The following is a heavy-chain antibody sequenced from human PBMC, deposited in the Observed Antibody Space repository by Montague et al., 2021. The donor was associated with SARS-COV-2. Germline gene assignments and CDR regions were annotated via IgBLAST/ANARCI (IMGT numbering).Heavy chain of an antibody. CDR3: ARIRDYDILTGSYSGFDY. CDR1: GFSLSTSGMR. J-gene: IGHJ4*02. CDR2: TDWDDDK. V-gene: IGHV2-70*01. Sequence: VKPTQTHTLTCTFSGFSLSTSGMRVSWIRQPPGKALEWLALTDWDDDKYYSTSPKTRLTISKDTSKNQVVLTMTNMDPVDTATYYCARIRDYDILTGSYSGFDYWGQGTLVTVSS. D-gene: IGHD3-9*01.